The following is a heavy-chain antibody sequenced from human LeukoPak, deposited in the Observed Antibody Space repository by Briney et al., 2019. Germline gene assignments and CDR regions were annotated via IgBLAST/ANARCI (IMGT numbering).Heavy chain of an antibody. CDR2: IKPDGSEK. V-gene: IGHV3-7*01. Sequence: AGGSLRLSCAASGLTFSTYYMTWVRQAPGRGLEWVAGIKPDGSEKYYVDSAMGRFTISRDNAKNSLYLQMNTLRAEDTALYYCARGLYSSSPWGQGTLATVSS. J-gene: IGHJ5*02. CDR1: GLTFSTYY. CDR3: ARGLYSSSP. D-gene: IGHD6-13*01.